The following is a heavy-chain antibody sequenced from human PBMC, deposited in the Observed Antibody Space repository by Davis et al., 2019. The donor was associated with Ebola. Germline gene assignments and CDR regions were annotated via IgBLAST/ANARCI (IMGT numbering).Heavy chain of an antibody. CDR3: ARLYSGGPGGY. D-gene: IGHD1-26*01. CDR1: GYSSTSYW. V-gene: IGHV5-51*01. CDR2: SYPGDPDT. Sequence: ESPKISCKGSGYSSTSYWIGWVRQMPGKALEWPGISYPGDPDTRYSPSFQGQVTISADKSISTAYLQWSSLKASETAMNYCARLYSGGPGGYWGQGTLVTVSS. J-gene: IGHJ4*02.